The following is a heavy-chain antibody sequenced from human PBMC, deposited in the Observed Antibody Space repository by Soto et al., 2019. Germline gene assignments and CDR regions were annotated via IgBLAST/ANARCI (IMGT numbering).Heavy chain of an antibody. V-gene: IGHV5-51*01. CDR3: ARRDSSGFPDY. CDR1: GYDFISYW. Sequence: SLKISCKGSGYDFISYWIGWVRQMPGKGLEWMGIINPGDSDTRYSPSFQGQVTISADKSISTAYLHYSSLKASDTAMYYCARRDSSGFPDYWGQGTLVTVSS. J-gene: IGHJ4*02. CDR2: INPGDSDT. D-gene: IGHD3-22*01.